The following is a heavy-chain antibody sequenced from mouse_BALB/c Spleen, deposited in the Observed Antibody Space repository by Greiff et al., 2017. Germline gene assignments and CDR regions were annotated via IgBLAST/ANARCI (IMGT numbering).Heavy chain of an antibody. Sequence: EVNVVESGGGLVQPGESLKLSCEANEYEFPSHDMSWVRKTPEKRLEWVAAINSDGGSTYYPATMERRFIISRDNTKKTLYLQMSSLRSEDTALYYCARHSNYYAMDYWGQGTSVTVSS. CDR2: INSDGGST. J-gene: IGHJ4*01. CDR3: ARHSNYYAMDY. D-gene: IGHD2-5*01. V-gene: IGHV5-2*01. CDR1: EYEFPSHD.